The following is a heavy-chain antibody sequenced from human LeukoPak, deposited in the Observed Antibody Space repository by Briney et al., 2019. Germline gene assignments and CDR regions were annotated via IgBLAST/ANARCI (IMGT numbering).Heavy chain of an antibody. Sequence: PSETLSLTCTVSGGSISSSSYYWGWIRQPPGKGLEWIGSIYYSGSTYYNSSPKSRVTISVDTSKNQFSLKLSSVTAADTAVYYCARLGWLQLGYFDYWGQGTLVTVSS. CDR1: GGSISSSSYY. CDR2: IYYSGST. J-gene: IGHJ4*02. V-gene: IGHV4-39*01. D-gene: IGHD5-12*01. CDR3: ARLGWLQLGYFDY.